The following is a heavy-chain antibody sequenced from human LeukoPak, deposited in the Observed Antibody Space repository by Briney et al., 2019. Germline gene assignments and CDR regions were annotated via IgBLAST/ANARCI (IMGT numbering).Heavy chain of an antibody. CDR1: GFTFSTYW. D-gene: IGHD3-22*01. J-gene: IGHJ4*02. V-gene: IGHV3-7*02. CDR3: SDYYNRRLGY. Sequence: GGSLRLSCAASGFTFSTYWMSWVRQAPGKGLEWVANINQDGSGKYYVDSVKGRLTISRDNAKNSLYLQMNNLRAEDTAVYYCSDYYNRRLGYWGQGTLVTVSS. CDR2: INQDGSGK.